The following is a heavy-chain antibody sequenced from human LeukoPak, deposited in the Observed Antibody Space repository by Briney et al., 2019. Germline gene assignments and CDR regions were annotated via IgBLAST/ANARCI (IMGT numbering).Heavy chain of an antibody. Sequence: PSETLSLTCTVSGGSISSYYWSWIRQPPGKGLEWIGYIYYSGSTNYNPSLKSRVTISVDTSKNRFSLKLSSVTAADTAVYYCARVWYSSGPNWFDPWGQGTLVTVSS. CDR2: IYYSGST. CDR1: GGSISSYY. D-gene: IGHD6-19*01. V-gene: IGHV4-59*01. J-gene: IGHJ5*02. CDR3: ARVWYSSGPNWFDP.